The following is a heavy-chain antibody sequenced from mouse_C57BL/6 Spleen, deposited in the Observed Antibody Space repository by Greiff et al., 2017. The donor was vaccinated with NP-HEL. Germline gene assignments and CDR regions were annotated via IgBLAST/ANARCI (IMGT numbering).Heavy chain of an antibody. CDR1: GYTFTSYW. CDR3: ASDYGSSYEWYFDV. V-gene: IGHV1-52*01. J-gene: IGHJ1*03. Sequence: QVQLQQPGAELVRPGSSVKLSCKASGYTFTSYWMHWVKQRPIQGLEWIGNIDPSDSETHYNQKFKDKATLTVDKSSSTAYMQLSSLTSEDSAVYYCASDYGSSYEWYFDVWGTGTTVTVSS. CDR2: IDPSDSET. D-gene: IGHD1-1*01.